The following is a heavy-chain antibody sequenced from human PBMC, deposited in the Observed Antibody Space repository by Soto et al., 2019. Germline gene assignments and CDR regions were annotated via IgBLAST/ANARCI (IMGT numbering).Heavy chain of an antibody. D-gene: IGHD1-7*01. CDR1: GLPYSSYA. V-gene: IGHV3-23*01. Sequence: GGPLELSCAAPGLPYSSYAMSWVGRGPGKGLEWVSAISGSGGSTYYADSVKGRFTISRDNSKNTLYLQMKSLRAEDRAVYYCAKDPRTIYYYYGMDVWGQGTTVTVSS. CDR2: ISGSGGST. CDR3: AKDPRTIYYYYGMDV. J-gene: IGHJ6*02.